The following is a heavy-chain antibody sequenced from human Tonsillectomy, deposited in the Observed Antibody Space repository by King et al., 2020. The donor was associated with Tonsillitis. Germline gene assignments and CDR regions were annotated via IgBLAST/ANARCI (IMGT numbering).Heavy chain of an antibody. CDR1: GGSINSDGYS. Sequence: QLQESGSRLVKPSQTLSLTCAVSGGSINSDGYSWSWIRQPPGKGLEWIGYIYHSGSTFYNPSLQSRVTMSVGRSKNQFSLKVTSVTAADTAVYYCARANGRPGTFSMAFSYYYAMDVWGQGTTVIVSS. J-gene: IGHJ6*02. CDR2: IYHSGST. V-gene: IGHV4-30-2*01. D-gene: IGHD3-10*01. CDR3: ARANGRPGTFSMAFSYYYAMDV.